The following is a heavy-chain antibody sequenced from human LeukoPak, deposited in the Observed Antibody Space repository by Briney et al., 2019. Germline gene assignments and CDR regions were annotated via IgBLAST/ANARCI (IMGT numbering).Heavy chain of an antibody. J-gene: IGHJ3*02. CDR2: ISGSGGST. CDR1: GFTFSSYA. V-gene: IGHV3-23*01. Sequence: GGSLRLSCAASGFTFSSYAMSWVRQAPGKGLEWVSAISGSGGSTYYADSVKGRFTISKDNSKNTLYLQMNSLRAEDTAVYYCAKSGYGGNSGDAFDIWGQGTMVTVSS. D-gene: IGHD4-23*01. CDR3: AKSGYGGNSGDAFDI.